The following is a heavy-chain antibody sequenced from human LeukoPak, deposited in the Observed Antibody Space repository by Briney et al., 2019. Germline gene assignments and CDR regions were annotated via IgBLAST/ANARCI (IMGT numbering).Heavy chain of an antibody. J-gene: IGHJ4*02. CDR1: GYTFTCYY. D-gene: IGHD5-24*01. CDR3: ARSGDGYNHFPFDY. Sequence: GASVKVSCKASGYTFTCYYMHWVRQAPGQGLEWMGRITPNSGGTNYAQKFQGRVTMTRDTSISTAYMELSRLRSDDTAVYYCARSGDGYNHFPFDYWGQGTLVTVSS. V-gene: IGHV1-2*06. CDR2: ITPNSGGT.